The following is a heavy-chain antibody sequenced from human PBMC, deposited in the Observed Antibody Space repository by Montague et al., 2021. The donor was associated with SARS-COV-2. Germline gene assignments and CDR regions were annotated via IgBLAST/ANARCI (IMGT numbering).Heavy chain of an antibody. D-gene: IGHD2-2*01. J-gene: IGHJ6*03. CDR3: ARRGEGVVPAPMLGVGPYYSYIYKDV. CDR1: GGSFSGYY. CDR2: INHSGSA. V-gene: IGHV4-34*01. Sequence: SETLSLTCAVYGGSFSGYYWNWIRQPPGKGLEWIGEINHSGSANYNPSLKRRVTISVDTPKNQFSLKLNSVTAANTAVYYCARRGEGVVPAPMLGVGPYYSYIYKDVWGKGATVTVSS.